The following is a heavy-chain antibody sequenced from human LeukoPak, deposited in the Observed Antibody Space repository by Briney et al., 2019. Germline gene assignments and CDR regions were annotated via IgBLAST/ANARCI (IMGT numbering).Heavy chain of an antibody. Sequence: NPGRSLRLSCAASGFTFSSYAMHWVRQAPGKGLEWVAVISYDGSNKYYADSVKGRFTISRDNSKSTLYLQMNSLRGEDTAVYYCARAVDYWGQGTLVTVSS. CDR2: ISYDGSNK. V-gene: IGHV3-30*04. CDR1: GFTFSSYA. J-gene: IGHJ4*02. CDR3: ARAVDY.